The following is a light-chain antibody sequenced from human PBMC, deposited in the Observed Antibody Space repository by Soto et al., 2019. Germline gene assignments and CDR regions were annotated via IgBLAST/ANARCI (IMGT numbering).Light chain of an antibody. J-gene: IGKJ5*01. CDR1: QGINTF. Sequence: IQLGESQSSLSAAVGDRVSMTCRASQGINTFLAWYQQKAGKAPKLLIYAASTLQSGVPSRFSGSGSGTDFTLTISSLQSDDFATYYCQQLNSYPITFGQGTRLDI. CDR3: QQLNSYPIT. CDR2: AAS. V-gene: IGKV1-9*01.